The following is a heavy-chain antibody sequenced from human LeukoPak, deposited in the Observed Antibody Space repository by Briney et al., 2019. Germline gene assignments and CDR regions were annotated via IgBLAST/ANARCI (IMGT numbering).Heavy chain of an antibody. CDR1: GFPFRSYA. CDR3: AKVDYWSPENYFDS. CDR2: TTDDEDT. Sequence: GVSLRLSCVASGFPFRSYAMTWVRQTPGKGLESVSATTDDEDTYYADSVKGRFTISRDNSQNTVFLQMNSLRVEDTAVYYCAKVDYWSPENYFDSWGQGTLVTVSS. V-gene: IGHV3-23*01. D-gene: IGHD1-1*01. J-gene: IGHJ4*02.